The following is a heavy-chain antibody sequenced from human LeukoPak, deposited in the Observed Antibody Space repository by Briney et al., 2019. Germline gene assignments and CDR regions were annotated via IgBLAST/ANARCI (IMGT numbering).Heavy chain of an antibody. CDR3: ARDHYDILTGYYSKHPNWFDP. V-gene: IGHV1-2*06. CDR2: INPNSGGT. D-gene: IGHD3-9*01. Sequence: GESLKISCKGSGYTFTSYWIGWVRQAPGQGLEWMGRINPNSGGTNYAQKFQGRVTMTRDTSISTAYMELSRLRSDDTAVYYCARDHYDILTGYYSKHPNWFDPWGQGTLVTVSS. CDR1: GYTFTSYW. J-gene: IGHJ5*02.